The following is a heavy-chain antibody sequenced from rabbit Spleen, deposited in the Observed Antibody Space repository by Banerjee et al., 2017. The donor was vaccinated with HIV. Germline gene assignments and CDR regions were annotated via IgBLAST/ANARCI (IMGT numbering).Heavy chain of an antibody. CDR3: ARDLVGVIGWNFYL. J-gene: IGHJ4*01. V-gene: IGHV1S40*01. D-gene: IGHD1-1*01. Sequence: QSLEESGGDLVKPEGSLTLTCTASGFSFSDRDVMCWVRQAPGKGLEWIACINTATGKPAYASWAKGRFTISRTSSTTVTLQMTSLTAADTATYFCARDLVGVIGWNFYLWGQGTLVTVS. CDR2: INTATGKP. CDR1: GFSFSDRDV.